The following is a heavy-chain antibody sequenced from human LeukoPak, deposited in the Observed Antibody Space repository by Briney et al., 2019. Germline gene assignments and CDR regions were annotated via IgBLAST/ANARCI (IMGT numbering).Heavy chain of an antibody. D-gene: IGHD3-22*01. CDR1: GYTFTGYY. Sequence: ASVKVSCKTSGYTFTGYYMHWVRQAPGQGLEWMGWINPNSGGTQYAQKFQGRVTMTRDTSIRTAYMELSRLRSDDTAVYYCARVDDRGHYYDSSGPRKLFDYWGQGALVTVSS. J-gene: IGHJ4*02. CDR2: INPNSGGT. V-gene: IGHV1-2*02. CDR3: ARVDDRGHYYDSSGPRKLFDY.